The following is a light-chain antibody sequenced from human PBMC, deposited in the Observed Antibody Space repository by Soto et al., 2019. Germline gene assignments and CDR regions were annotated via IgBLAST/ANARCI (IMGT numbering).Light chain of an antibody. CDR1: SSDIGFYNY. J-gene: IGLJ1*01. Sequence: QSVLTQPASVSGSPGQSITISCTGTSSDIGFYNYVSWYQQYAGKAPKLLIHGVTNRPSGISYHFSGSKSGSTASLTIYGLRDEDEADYYCSSYSTSFFYVFGTGTKVTVL. V-gene: IGLV2-14*01. CDR2: GVT. CDR3: SSYSTSFFYV.